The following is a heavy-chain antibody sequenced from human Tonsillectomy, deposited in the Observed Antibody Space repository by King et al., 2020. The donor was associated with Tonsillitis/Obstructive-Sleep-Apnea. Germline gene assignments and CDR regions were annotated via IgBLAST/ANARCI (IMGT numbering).Heavy chain of an antibody. CDR3: AGLNTPPDAFDV. CDR1: GGSINNFY. J-gene: IGHJ3*01. Sequence: VQLQESGPGLVKPSETLSLTCTVSGGSINNFYWSWIRQPPGKGLEWIGNIYNSGSTNYKSSLKSRVTISVDTSKNQFSLRLSSVTAADTAVYYCAGLNTPPDAFDVWGQGTMVTVSS. V-gene: IGHV4-59*08. D-gene: IGHD5-18*01. CDR2: IYNSGST.